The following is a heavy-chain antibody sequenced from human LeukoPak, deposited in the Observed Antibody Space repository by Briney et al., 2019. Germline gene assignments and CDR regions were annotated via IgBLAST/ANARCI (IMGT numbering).Heavy chain of an antibody. J-gene: IGHJ4*02. CDR3: ARDYGTTSCYDY. D-gene: IGHD2-2*01. Sequence: SETLSLTCTVSGASISSHYWSWIRQSPGKGLEWIGYISNTGTTDYNPSLKGQVTISVDTSKSQFSLKLSSVTAADTAVYYCARDYGTTSCYDYWGQGTLVTVSS. V-gene: IGHV4-59*11. CDR2: ISNTGTT. CDR1: GASISSHY.